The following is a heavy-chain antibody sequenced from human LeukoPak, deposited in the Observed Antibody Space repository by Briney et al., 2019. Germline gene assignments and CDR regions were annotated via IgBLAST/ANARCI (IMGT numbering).Heavy chain of an antibody. J-gene: IGHJ5*02. CDR2: IYYSGST. CDR1: GGSISSSSYY. V-gene: IGHV4-39*07. D-gene: IGHD3-9*01. CDR3: ARDSFDGEGNWFDP. Sequence: SETLSLTCTVSGGSISSSSYYWGWIRQPPGKGLEWIGSIYYSGSTYYNPSLKSRVTISVDTSKNQFSLKLSSVTAADTAVYYCARDSFDGEGNWFDPWGQGTLVTVSS.